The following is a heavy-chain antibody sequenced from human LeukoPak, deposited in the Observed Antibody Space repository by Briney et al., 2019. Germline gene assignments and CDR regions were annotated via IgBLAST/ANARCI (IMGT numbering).Heavy chain of an antibody. CDR2: IYSGGST. J-gene: IGHJ4*02. D-gene: IGHD3-10*01. CDR3: ARNYYGSGSYYYDY. V-gene: IGHV3-53*04. Sequence: GGSLRLSCAASGFRFRNNWMTWVRQAPGKGLEWVSAIYSGGSTYYADSVKGRFTISRHNSKNTLYLQMNSLRAEDTAVYYCARNYYGSGSYYYDYWGQGTLVTVSS. CDR1: GFRFRNNW.